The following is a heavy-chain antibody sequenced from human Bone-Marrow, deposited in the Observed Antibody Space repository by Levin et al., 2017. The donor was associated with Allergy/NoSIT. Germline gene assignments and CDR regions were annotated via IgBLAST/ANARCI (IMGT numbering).Heavy chain of an antibody. J-gene: IGHJ6*02. D-gene: IGHD3-22*01. CDR1: GILFSSYD. CDR2: ISAGGNYI. V-gene: IGHV3-21*01. Sequence: GESLKISCAASGILFSSYDMNWVRQAPGKGLEWVSSISAGGNYIYYADSVKGRFTISRDNAKNSLFLQMNSLRAEDTAVYYWASWAMYHYDRSAFDYFYYAMDVWGQGTTVTVSS. CDR3: ASWAMYHYDRSAFDYFYYAMDV.